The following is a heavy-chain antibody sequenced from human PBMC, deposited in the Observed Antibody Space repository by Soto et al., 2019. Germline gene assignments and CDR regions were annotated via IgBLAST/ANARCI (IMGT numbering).Heavy chain of an antibody. CDR3: ARHSSGTSFDP. CDR2: IYYSGST. CDR1: GDSISEYY. Sequence: PSETLSLTCTVSGDSISEYYWSWIRQPPGKGLEWIGYIYYSGSTNSNNPSLKSRVAISVDTSKNEFSLKLSSVTAADMAVYYCARHSSGTSFDPWGQGTLVTVSS. D-gene: IGHD3-10*01. V-gene: IGHV4-59*08. J-gene: IGHJ5*02.